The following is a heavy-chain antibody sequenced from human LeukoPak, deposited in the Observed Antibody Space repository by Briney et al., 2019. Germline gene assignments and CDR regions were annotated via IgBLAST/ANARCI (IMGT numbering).Heavy chain of an antibody. CDR3: ARAQFYYYGMDV. Sequence: SETLSLTCIVSGGSISSYYWSWIRQPPGKGLEWIGYIYYSGSTNYNPSLKSRVTISVDTSKNQFSLKLSSVTAADTAVYYCARAQFYYYGMDVWGQGTTVTVPS. CDR1: GGSISSYY. V-gene: IGHV4-59*01. CDR2: IYYSGST. D-gene: IGHD5-24*01. J-gene: IGHJ6*02.